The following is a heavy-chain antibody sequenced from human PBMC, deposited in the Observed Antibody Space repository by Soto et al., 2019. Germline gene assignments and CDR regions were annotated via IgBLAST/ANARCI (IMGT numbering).Heavy chain of an antibody. CDR1: GFSVSSSH. J-gene: IGHJ5*02. D-gene: IGHD3-10*01. CDR2: IYSGGAT. Sequence: EVQLVDSGGGLIQPGGSLRLSCAAAGFSVSSSHMNWVRQAPGKGLEWVSVIYSGGATNYAVSVKGRFTISRDKSKNTVYLQMNSLRAEDTAVYYCASVGPYDSGSYMLRYNWFDPWGQGTLVTVSS. V-gene: IGHV3-53*01. CDR3: ASVGPYDSGSYMLRYNWFDP.